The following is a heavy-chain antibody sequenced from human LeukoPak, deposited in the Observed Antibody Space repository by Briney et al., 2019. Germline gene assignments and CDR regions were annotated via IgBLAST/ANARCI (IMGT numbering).Heavy chain of an antibody. CDR2: IYTSGST. V-gene: IGHV4-4*07. Sequence: SETLSLTCTVSGGSISYFYWSWIRQPAGKGLEWIGRIYTSGSTNYNPSLKSRVTISVDTSKKQFSLKLSSVTAADTAVYYCARVEEGYGSGRRENYYYYYMDVWGKGTTVTISS. D-gene: IGHD3-10*01. J-gene: IGHJ6*03. CDR3: ARVEEGYGSGRRENYYYYYMDV. CDR1: GGSISYFY.